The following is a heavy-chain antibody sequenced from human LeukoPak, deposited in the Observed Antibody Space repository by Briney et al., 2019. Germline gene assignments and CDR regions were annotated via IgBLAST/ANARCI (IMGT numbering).Heavy chain of an antibody. Sequence: GGSLRLSCAASGFTFSSYSMNWVRQAPGKGLEWVSSISSSSSHIYYADSVKGRFTISRDNAKNSLYLQMNSLRAEDTAVYYCARDWPTIAAAGTIPEYFQHWGQGTLVTVSS. CDR3: ARDWPTIAAAGTIPEYFQH. CDR1: GFTFSSYS. J-gene: IGHJ1*01. D-gene: IGHD6-13*01. CDR2: ISSSSSHI. V-gene: IGHV3-21*01.